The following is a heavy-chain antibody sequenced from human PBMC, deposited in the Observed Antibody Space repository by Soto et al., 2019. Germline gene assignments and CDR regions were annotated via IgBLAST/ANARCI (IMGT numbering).Heavy chain of an antibody. CDR1: GGSGSGYA. Sequence: SVKVSWEARGGSGSGYAIGWGGQAPGQGLDWMGGIIPIFGTANSAQKFQGRVTITADESTSTAYMELSSLRSEVTAVYYCARDSIVATISPYYYYGMDVWGQGTTVTVSS. CDR2: IIPIFGTA. J-gene: IGHJ6*02. CDR3: ARDSIVATISPYYYYGMDV. V-gene: IGHV1-69*13. D-gene: IGHD5-12*01.